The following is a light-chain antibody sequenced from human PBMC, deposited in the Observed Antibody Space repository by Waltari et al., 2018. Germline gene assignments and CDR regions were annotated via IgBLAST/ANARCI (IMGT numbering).Light chain of an antibody. J-gene: IGLJ3*02. CDR2: RND. V-gene: IGLV1-47*01. Sequence: QSVLTQPPSASGTPGQRVTISCSGISSTLGNNYVFWYQPLPGTAPKLLIYRNDQRPSGVPDRFSGSKSVTSASLAIGGLRSEDEADYHCAAWDNSLSGWVFGEGTKLTVL. CDR3: AAWDNSLSGWV. CDR1: SSTLGNNY.